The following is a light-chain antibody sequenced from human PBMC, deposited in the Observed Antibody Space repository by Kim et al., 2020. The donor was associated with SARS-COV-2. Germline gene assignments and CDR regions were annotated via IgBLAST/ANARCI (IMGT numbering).Light chain of an antibody. CDR3: SSYIRSTTPVV. Sequence: QSITISITGTNSDVGGYNYVSWYQQHPGKAPKLMIYSVTKRPTGVSNRFSGSKSGNTASLTISGLQAEDEADYYCSSYIRSTTPVVFGGGTQLTVL. CDR1: NSDVGGYNY. CDR2: SVT. J-gene: IGLJ2*01. V-gene: IGLV2-14*03.